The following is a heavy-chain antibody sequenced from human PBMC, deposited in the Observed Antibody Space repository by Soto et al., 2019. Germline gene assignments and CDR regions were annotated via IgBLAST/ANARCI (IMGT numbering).Heavy chain of an antibody. CDR1: GGSISSYY. D-gene: IGHD1-26*01. Sequence: SETLSLTCTVSGGSISSYYWSWIRQPPGKGLEWIGYIYYSGSTNYNPSLKSRVTISVDTSKNQFSLKLSSVTAADTAVYYCARGTVGATVWYFDYWGQGTLVTVSS. CDR2: IYYSGST. V-gene: IGHV4-59*12. CDR3: ARGTVGATVWYFDY. J-gene: IGHJ4*02.